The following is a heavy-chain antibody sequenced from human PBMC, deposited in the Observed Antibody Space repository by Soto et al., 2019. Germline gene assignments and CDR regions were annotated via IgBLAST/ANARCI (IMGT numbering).Heavy chain of an antibody. V-gene: IGHV3-23*01. CDR2: ISGSGGST. CDR1: GFTFSSYA. CDR3: VKEGQVVVAATGAFDI. Sequence: PGGSLRLSCAASGFTFSSYAMSWVRQAPGKELEWVSAISGSGGSTYYADSVKGRFTISRDNSKNTLYLQMNSLRAEDTAVYYCVKEGQVVVAATGAFDIWGQGTMVTVSS. J-gene: IGHJ3*02. D-gene: IGHD2-15*01.